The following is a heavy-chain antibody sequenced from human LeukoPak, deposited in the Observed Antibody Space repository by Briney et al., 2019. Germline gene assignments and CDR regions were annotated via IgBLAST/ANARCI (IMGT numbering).Heavy chain of an antibody. CDR2: INPNGGGT. Sequence: ASVKVSCKASGDTFTGYYMHWVRQAPGQGLEWMGWINPNGGGTNYAQKFQGRVTMTRDTSISTAYMELSRLRSDDTAVYYCARDWAITMVRGVISNYGMDVWGQGTTVTVSS. D-gene: IGHD3-10*01. CDR1: GDTFTGYY. CDR3: ARDWAITMVRGVISNYGMDV. V-gene: IGHV1-2*02. J-gene: IGHJ6*02.